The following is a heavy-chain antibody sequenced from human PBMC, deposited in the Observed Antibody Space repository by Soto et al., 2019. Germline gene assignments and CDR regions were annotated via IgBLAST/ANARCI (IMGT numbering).Heavy chain of an antibody. CDR2: ISYDGNDE. Sequence: QVELVESGGGVVQPGASLRLSCVASGFTFSDFPLHWVRRAPGKGLEWVAVISYDGNDESYSDSVKGRFTISRANSKTTVYLQMNSLRADDMAVYHCARDIRHDYASGRLDSLGQGTLVTVSS. J-gene: IGHJ4*02. CDR1: GFTFSDFP. CDR3: ARDIRHDYASGRLDS. V-gene: IGHV3-30-3*01. D-gene: IGHD3-10*01.